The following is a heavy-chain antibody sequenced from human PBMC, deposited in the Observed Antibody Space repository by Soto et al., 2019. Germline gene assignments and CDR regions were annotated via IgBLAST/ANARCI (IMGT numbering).Heavy chain of an antibody. CDR3: AADRGLDGVATTYYYYGMDV. CDR2: IVVGSCNT. V-gene: IGHV1-58*01. Sequence: QMQLVQSGPEVKKPGTSVKVSCKASGFTFTSSAVQWVRQARGQRLECIGWIVVGSCNTNYAQKFQERVTITRDMSTSTAYMELSSLRSEDTAVYYCAADRGLDGVATTYYYYGMDVWGQGTTVTVSS. D-gene: IGHD5-12*01. CDR1: GFTFTSSA. J-gene: IGHJ6*02.